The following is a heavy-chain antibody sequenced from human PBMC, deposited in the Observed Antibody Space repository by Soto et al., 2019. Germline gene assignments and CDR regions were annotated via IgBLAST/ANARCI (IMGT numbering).Heavy chain of an antibody. CDR3: AGPHDRAGLGT. D-gene: IGHD1-1*01. CDR1: GYPLTGYG. J-gene: IGHJ5*02. Sequence: SGKVACKSSGYPLTGYGISRVRQAPGQGLEWMGWISAYNGNTNYAQKLQGRVTMTTDTSTRKAYMELRSLRSDDTAVYYCAGPHDRAGLGTWGQGTLVTGSS. V-gene: IGHV1-18*04. CDR2: ISAYNGNT.